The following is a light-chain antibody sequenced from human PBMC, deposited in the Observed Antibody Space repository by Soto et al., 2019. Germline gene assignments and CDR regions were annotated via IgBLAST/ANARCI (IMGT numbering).Light chain of an antibody. Sequence: DVVMTQSPLSLPVTLGQPASISCRSSQSLVFRSGNIYLTWFQQSPGHAPRRLIYKVSDRESGVPDRFSGSGSDTHFTLRIRRVEPEDVGVYFCMQGTHWPFTFGQGTKLEIK. V-gene: IGKV2-30*01. CDR1: QSLVFRSGNIY. CDR2: KVS. CDR3: MQGTHWPFT. J-gene: IGKJ2*01.